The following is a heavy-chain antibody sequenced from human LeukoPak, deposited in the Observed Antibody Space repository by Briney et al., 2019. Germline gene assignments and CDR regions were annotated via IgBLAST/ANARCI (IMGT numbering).Heavy chain of an antibody. CDR1: GFTFSSYS. CDR2: ISSSGSTI. V-gene: IGHV3-48*04. CDR3: ARGKKTDTRIYYYYYYMDV. J-gene: IGHJ6*03. D-gene: IGHD2-15*01. Sequence: GGSLRLSCAASGFTFSSYSMNWVRQAPGKGLEWVSYISSSGSTIYYADSVKGRFTISRDNAKNSLYLQMNSLRAEDTAVYYCARGKKTDTRIYYYYYYMDVWGKGTTVTVSS.